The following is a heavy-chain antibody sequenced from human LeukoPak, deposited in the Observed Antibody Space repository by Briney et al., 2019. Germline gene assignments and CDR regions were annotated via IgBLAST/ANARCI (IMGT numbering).Heavy chain of an antibody. J-gene: IGHJ3*02. CDR3: AREGAGAHIVVVERAFDI. CDR1: GGTFISYA. V-gene: IGHV1-69*05. D-gene: IGHD2-21*01. CDR2: IIPIFGTA. Sequence: SVKVSCKASGGTFISYAISWVRQAPGQGREWMGRIIPIFGTANYAQKFQGRVTITTDESTSTAYMELSSLRSEDTAVYYCAREGAGAHIVVVERAFDIWGQGTMVTVSS.